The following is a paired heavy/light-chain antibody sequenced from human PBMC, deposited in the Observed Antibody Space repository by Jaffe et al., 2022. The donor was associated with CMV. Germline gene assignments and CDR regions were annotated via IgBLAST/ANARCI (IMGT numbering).Light chain of an antibody. CDR1: NSNIGSNY. J-gene: IGLJ3*02. CDR2: RNN. V-gene: IGLV1-47*01. Sequence: QSLLTQPPSASATPGQGVTISCSGSNSNIGSNYVHWYQQLPGAPPNLYIYRNNQRPSGVSDRFSGSKSGTSASLAISGLRSEDEADYYCAAWDDSLSAWVFGGGTRLTVL. CDR3: AAWDDSLSAWV.
Heavy chain of an antibody. CDR1: GFSFRNYA. CDR3: VRPEGSSWLDCFDI. D-gene: IGHD6-13*01. Sequence: EVQLVQSGGGLVQPGGSLRLSCAASGFSFRNYAMHWVRQAPEKGLEYVSSISSSGDATFYADSVKGRFTISRDNSKNTLFLQMSSLRPEDTALYYCVRPEGSSWLDCFDIWGQGTTVTVSS. J-gene: IGHJ3*02. CDR2: ISSSGDAT. V-gene: IGHV3-64D*06.